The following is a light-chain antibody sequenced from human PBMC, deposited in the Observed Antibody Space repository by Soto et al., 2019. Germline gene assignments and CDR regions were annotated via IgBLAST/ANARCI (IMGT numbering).Light chain of an antibody. CDR3: CSYAGSYSWV. V-gene: IGLV2-11*01. CDR1: SSDVGAYNY. J-gene: IGLJ3*02. Sequence: QSALTQPRSVSGSPGQSVTISCTGTSSDVGAYNYVSWYQHHPGKAPKVMIYDVSERPSGVPDRFSGSKSHNKASLTISGLQAEDEADYYCCSYAGSYSWVFGGGTKVTVL. CDR2: DVS.